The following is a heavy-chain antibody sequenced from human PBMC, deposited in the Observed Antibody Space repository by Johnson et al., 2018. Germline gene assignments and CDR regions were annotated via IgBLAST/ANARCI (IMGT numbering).Heavy chain of an antibody. D-gene: IGHD2-21*02. CDR2: ISYEGYNK. CDR3: VKVLTVGGDAFDI. V-gene: IGHV3-30*18. CDR1: GFTFSSYG. Sequence: QVQLVESGGGVVQPGRSLRLSCAASGFTFSSYGMHWVRQAPGKGLEWVAVISYEGYNKYYADSVKGRFTISRDHSKNTLDLQMKSLRAEDTAVYSCVKVLTVGGDAFDIWGQGTMVTVSS. J-gene: IGHJ3*02.